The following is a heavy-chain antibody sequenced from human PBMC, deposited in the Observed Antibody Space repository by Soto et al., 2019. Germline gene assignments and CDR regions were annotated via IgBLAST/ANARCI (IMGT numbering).Heavy chain of an antibody. V-gene: IGHV4-31*03. D-gene: IGHD4-17*01. CDR2: IYHTAST. J-gene: IGHJ2*01. CDR1: GGSLSSGSYY. Sequence: SETLSLTCTVSGGSLSSGSYYWSWIRQHPGKGLEWIGYIYHTASTYHNPSLKSRVTISVDTSKNHFSLKLSSVTAADTAVYYCARTKHEFGDYGQPADADSQSRGYWYFDLWGRGTLVTVSS. CDR3: ARTKHEFGDYGQPADADSQSRGYWYFDL.